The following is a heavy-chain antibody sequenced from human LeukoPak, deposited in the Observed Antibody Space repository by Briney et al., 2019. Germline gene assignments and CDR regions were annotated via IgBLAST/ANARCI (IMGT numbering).Heavy chain of an antibody. CDR2: INHSGST. V-gene: IGHV4-34*01. CDR3: ARARGVRGTSTGYYYMDV. J-gene: IGHJ6*03. CDR1: GGSFSGYY. D-gene: IGHD3-10*01. Sequence: PSETLSLTCAVYGGSFSGYYWSWIRQPPGKGLEWIGEINHSGSTNYNPSLKSRVIISVDTSKNQFSLKLSSVTAADTAVYYCARARGVRGTSTGYYYMDVWGKGTTVTVSS.